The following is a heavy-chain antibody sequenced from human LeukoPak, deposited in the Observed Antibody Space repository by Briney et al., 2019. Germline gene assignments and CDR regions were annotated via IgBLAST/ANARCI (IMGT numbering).Heavy chain of an antibody. D-gene: IGHD2-2*02. V-gene: IGHV3-11*01. CDR1: GFTFSDYY. J-gene: IGHJ4*02. CDR2: ISSSGSTI. CDR3: ARFLVVPAAIADY. Sequence: GGSLRLSCAASGFTFSDYYMSWIRQAPGKGLEWVSYISSSGSTIYYADSVKGRFTISRDNAKNSLYLQMNSLRAEDTAVYYCARFLVVPAAIADYWGQGTLVTVSS.